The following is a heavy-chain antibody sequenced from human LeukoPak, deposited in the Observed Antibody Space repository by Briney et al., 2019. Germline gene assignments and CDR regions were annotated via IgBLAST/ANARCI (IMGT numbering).Heavy chain of an antibody. Sequence: SGGSLRLSCAASGFTFSNAWMSWVRQAPGKGLEWVGRIKSKTDGGTTDYAAPVKGRFTISRDDSKNTLYLQMNSLKTEDTAVYYCTTDPGYSGYDYFDYWRQGTLVTVSS. V-gene: IGHV3-15*01. CDR2: IKSKTDGGTT. CDR1: GFTFSNAW. CDR3: TTDPGYSGYDYFDY. D-gene: IGHD5-12*01. J-gene: IGHJ4*02.